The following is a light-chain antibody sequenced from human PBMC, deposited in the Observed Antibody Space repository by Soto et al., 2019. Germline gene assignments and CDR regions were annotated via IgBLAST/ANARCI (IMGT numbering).Light chain of an antibody. J-gene: IGKJ5*01. V-gene: IGKV3-15*01. Sequence: ESVLTQSPGTLSLSPGDRATLSCRASQSVSSSYLAWYQQKPGQAPRLLIYDASTRATGIPARFSGSGSGTEFTLTISSLQSEDFAVYYCQQYNTWPPITFGQGTRLEIK. CDR1: QSVSSSY. CDR2: DAS. CDR3: QQYNTWPPIT.